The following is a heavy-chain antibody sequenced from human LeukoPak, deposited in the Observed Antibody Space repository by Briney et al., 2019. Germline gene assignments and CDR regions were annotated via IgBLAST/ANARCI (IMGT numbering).Heavy chain of an antibody. CDR2: IYYSGST. V-gene: IGHV4-59*01. Sequence: SETLSLTCTVSGGSISSYYWSWIRQPPGKGLEWIGYIYYSGSTNYNPSLKSRVTISVDTSKNQFSLKLSSVTAADTAVYYCARGASRGQLWSNGIDYWGQGTLVTVSS. CDR1: GGSISSYY. J-gene: IGHJ4*02. CDR3: ARGASRGQLWSNGIDY. D-gene: IGHD5-18*01.